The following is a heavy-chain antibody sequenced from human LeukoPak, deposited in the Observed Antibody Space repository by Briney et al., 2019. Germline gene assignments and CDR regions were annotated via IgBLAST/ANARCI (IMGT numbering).Heavy chain of an antibody. D-gene: IGHD4-17*01. Sequence: PSETLSLTCTVSGGSISSGSYYWSWIRQPAGKGLEWIGRIYTSGSTNYNPSLKSRVTISVDTSENQFSLKLSSVTAADTAVYYCTVSTVTRFYFDYWGQGTLVTVSS. V-gene: IGHV4-61*02. J-gene: IGHJ4*02. CDR2: IYTSGST. CDR1: GGSISSGSYY. CDR3: TVSTVTRFYFDY.